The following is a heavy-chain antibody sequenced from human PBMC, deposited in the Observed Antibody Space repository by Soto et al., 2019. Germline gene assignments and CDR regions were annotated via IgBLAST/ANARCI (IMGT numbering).Heavy chain of an antibody. CDR1: GASVSSATYY. CDR3: ARTLDNNIHHDYALDA. Sequence: PSETLSLTCTVSGASVSSATYYLNWIGQPPGKPLEWIGYVYYSGSTNYNPSLKSRVTISLDASKDQFSLKLSSVTAADTAVYYCARTLDNNIHHDYALDAWCPGHRVTVFS. J-gene: IGHJ6*02. CDR2: VYYSGST. V-gene: IGHV4-61*01. D-gene: IGHD3-16*01.